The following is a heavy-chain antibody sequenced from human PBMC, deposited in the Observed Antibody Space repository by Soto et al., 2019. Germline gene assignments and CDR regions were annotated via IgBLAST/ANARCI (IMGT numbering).Heavy chain of an antibody. CDR2: SSPRGDTI. CDR3: AKGPHTNVGWPYYSES. D-gene: IGHD6-19*01. CDR1: GFSLANYP. V-gene: IGHV3-48*02. Sequence: LRLSCVASGFSLANYPMNWVRQTPGKGLEWISYSSPRGDTIYYADSVEGRFTISRDNARNSLSLHMSSLRDEDSALYYCAKGPHTNVGWPYYSESWGQGVPVTVSS. J-gene: IGHJ4*02.